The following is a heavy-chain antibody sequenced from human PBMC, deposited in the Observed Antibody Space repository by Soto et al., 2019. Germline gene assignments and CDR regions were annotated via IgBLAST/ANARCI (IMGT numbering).Heavy chain of an antibody. Sequence: SETLSLTCTVSGGSISSSSYYWGWICQPPGKGLEWIGSIYYSGSTYYNPSLKSRVTISVDTSKNQFSLKLSSVTAADTAVYYCARRVVVVAARGRYNWFDPWGQGTLVTVSS. CDR1: GGSISSSSYY. J-gene: IGHJ5*02. D-gene: IGHD2-15*01. CDR3: ARRVVVVAARGRYNWFDP. CDR2: IYYSGST. V-gene: IGHV4-39*01.